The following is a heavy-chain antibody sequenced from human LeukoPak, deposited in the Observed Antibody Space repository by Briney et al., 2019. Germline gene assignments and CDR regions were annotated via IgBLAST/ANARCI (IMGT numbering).Heavy chain of an antibody. V-gene: IGHV4-39*01. Sequence: PSETLSLTCTVSGGSISSSSYYWGWIRQPPGKGLEWIGSIYYSGSTYYNPSLKSRVTISVDTSKNQFSLKLSSVTAADTAVYYCARLWGDYRTPPYYMDVWGKGTTVTISS. J-gene: IGHJ6*03. CDR3: ARLWGDYRTPPYYMDV. D-gene: IGHD4-11*01. CDR2: IYYSGST. CDR1: GGSISSSSYY.